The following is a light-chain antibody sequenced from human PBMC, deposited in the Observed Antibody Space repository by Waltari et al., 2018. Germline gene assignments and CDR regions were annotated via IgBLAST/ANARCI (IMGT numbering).Light chain of an antibody. CDR3: QSYDSSNPWV. CDR2: EDN. J-gene: IGLJ3*02. Sequence: NFMLTQPHSVSESPGKTVTISCTRRSGSIASHYVQWSQQRPGSSPTTVIYEDNQRPSGVPDRVSGSIDSSSNSASLTISGLKTEDEADYYCQSYDSSNPWVFGGGTKLTVL. V-gene: IGLV6-57*01. CDR1: SGSIASHY.